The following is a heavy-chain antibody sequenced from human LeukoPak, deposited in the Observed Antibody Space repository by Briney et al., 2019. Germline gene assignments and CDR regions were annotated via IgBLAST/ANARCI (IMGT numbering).Heavy chain of an antibody. V-gene: IGHV1-8*03. D-gene: IGHD6-6*01. CDR2: MNPNSGNT. CDR1: GYTFTSYD. CDR3: ARAPRIAALRYWFDP. Sequence: ASVKVSCKASGYTFTSYDINWVRQATGQGLEWMGWMNPNSGNTGYAQKFQGRVTITRNTSISTAYLELSSLRSEDTAVYYCARAPRIAALRYWFDPWGQGTLVTVSS. J-gene: IGHJ5*02.